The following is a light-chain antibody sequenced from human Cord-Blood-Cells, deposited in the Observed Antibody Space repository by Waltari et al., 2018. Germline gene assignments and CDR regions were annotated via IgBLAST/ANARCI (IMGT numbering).Light chain of an antibody. J-gene: IGLJ3*02. CDR1: SGYSNYK. CDR3: GADHGSGSNFVWV. CDR2: VGTGGSVG. V-gene: IGLV9-49*01. Sequence: QPVLTQPPSASASLGASVTLTCTLSSGYSNYKVDWYQQRPGKGPRFVMRVGTGGSVGSKGDRIRYRFSVLGSGLNRYLTIKNIQEEDESDYHCGADHGSGSNFVWVFGGGTTLTVL.